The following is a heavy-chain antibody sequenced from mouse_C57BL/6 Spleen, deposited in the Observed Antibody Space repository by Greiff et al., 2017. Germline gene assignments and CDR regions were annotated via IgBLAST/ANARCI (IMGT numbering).Heavy chain of an antibody. Sequence: QVQLQQPGAELVKPGASVKMSCKASGYTFTSYWITWVKQRPGQGLEWLGDIYPGSGSTNYNEKFKSKATLTVDTSSSTAYMQLSSLTSEDSAVYYCARGDYGSPYWYFDVWGTGTTVTVSS. J-gene: IGHJ1*03. CDR3: ARGDYGSPYWYFDV. CDR2: IYPGSGST. CDR1: GYTFTSYW. V-gene: IGHV1-55*01. D-gene: IGHD1-1*01.